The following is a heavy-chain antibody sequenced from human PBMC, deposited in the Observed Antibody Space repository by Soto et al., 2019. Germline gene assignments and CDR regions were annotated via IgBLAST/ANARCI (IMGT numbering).Heavy chain of an antibody. V-gene: IGHV2-5*02. CDR2: IYWDDSK. Sequence: QITLKESGPTLVRPTQTLTLTCAFSGFSLSTSGVGVGWIRQPPGKALEWLAVIYWDDSKHYSPSLRSRLTITKDTPNNPVVLTMTNMDPMDTGTYYCAHKGPEDWPLDYWGQGTLVTVSS. J-gene: IGHJ4*02. CDR1: GFSLSTSGVG. D-gene: IGHD3-9*01. CDR3: AHKGPEDWPLDY.